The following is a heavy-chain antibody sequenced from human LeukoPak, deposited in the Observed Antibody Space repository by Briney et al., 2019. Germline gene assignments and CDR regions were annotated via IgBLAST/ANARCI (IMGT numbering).Heavy chain of an antibody. CDR2: TYYRSKWYN. J-gene: IGHJ6*02. Sequence: SQTLSLTCAISGDNVSNDSAPWTWIRQSPSRGLEWLGRTYYRSKWYNDHAVSVKSRIIINPDTSKNQFSLQLNSVTPEDTAVYYCAREAPYYYYGLDVWGQGTTVTVSS. V-gene: IGHV6-1*01. CDR1: GDNVSNDSAP. CDR3: AREAPYYYYGLDV.